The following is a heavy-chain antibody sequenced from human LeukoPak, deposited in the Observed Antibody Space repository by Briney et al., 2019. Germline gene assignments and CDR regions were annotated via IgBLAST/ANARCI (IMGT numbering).Heavy chain of an antibody. CDR2: LTGGGGSA. CDR3: AKPPRDTMTAAEN. V-gene: IGHV3-23*01. D-gene: IGHD2-2*01. Sequence: PGGSLRLSCAASGFTFSNYAMSWVRQAPGKGLEWVSGLTGGGGSAKYADSVTGRFTISRDNSKNTFYLQMDGLRAEDTAVYYCAKPPRDTMTAAENWGQGALVTVSS. CDR1: GFTFSNYA. J-gene: IGHJ4*02.